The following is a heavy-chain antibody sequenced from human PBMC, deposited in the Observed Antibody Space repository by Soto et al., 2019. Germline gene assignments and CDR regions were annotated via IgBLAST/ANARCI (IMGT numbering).Heavy chain of an antibody. CDR3: PRERLNTGWYGLDH. V-gene: IGHV3-30*03. Sequence: PAGSLRLSFAASGYTFSTYGMTWVRQAPGKGLEWVAAMSYDGTKQYYVDCVKGRFTISRDNSRNTLFLQLNSLRSADTAVYFCPRERLNTGWYGLDHWGQGTQVTVSS. J-gene: IGHJ4*02. CDR2: MSYDGTKQ. D-gene: IGHD6-19*01. CDR1: GYTFSTYG.